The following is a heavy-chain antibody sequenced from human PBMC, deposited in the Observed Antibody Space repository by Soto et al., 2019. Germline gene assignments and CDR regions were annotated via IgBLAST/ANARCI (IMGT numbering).Heavy chain of an antibody. J-gene: IGHJ6*02. CDR3: ASGNYYNGMDV. CDR1: GFTFSNFW. Sequence: GGSLRLSCAASGFTFSNFWMTWVRQAPGKGLEWVANIKKDGSEQYYVDSVKGRFTVSRDNAKNSVDLQMNSLRPEDTGVYYCASGNYYNGMDVWGQGTTVTVSS. V-gene: IGHV3-7*01. CDR2: IKKDGSEQ.